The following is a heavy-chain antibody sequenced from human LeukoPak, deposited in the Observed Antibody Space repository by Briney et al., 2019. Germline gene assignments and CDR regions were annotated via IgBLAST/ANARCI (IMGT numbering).Heavy chain of an antibody. D-gene: IGHD3-3*01. CDR3: ARERIFGVVHFYFDY. CDR1: GFTVSSNY. Sequence: PGGSLRLSCAASGFTVSSNYMSWVRQAPGKGLEWVAVISYDGSNKYYADSVKGRFTISRDNSKNTLYLQMNSLRAEDTAVYYCARERIFGVVHFYFDYWGQGTLVTVSS. V-gene: IGHV3-30-3*01. CDR2: ISYDGSNK. J-gene: IGHJ4*02.